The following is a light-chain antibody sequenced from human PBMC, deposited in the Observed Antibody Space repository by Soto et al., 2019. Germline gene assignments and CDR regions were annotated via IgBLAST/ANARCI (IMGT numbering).Light chain of an antibody. CDR3: QQYSDSVLT. CDR2: GAA. Sequence: EIVLTQSPATLSLSPGERATLSCRASQTLTSNYLAWYQQKPGQAPRLLIHGAASRATGIPDRFSGSGSGTDFTLTISRLEPEDFAVYYCQQYSDSVLTFGLGTKVEIK. CDR1: QTLTSNY. J-gene: IGKJ4*01. V-gene: IGKV3-20*01.